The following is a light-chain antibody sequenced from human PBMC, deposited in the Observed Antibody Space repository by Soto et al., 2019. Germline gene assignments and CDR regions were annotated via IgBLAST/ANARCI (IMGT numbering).Light chain of an antibody. CDR2: DNN. CDR1: SSNIGDNP. V-gene: IGLV1-51*01. Sequence: QSVLTQPPSASGTPGQRVTISCSGGSSNIGDNPVFWYQQLPGTAPKLLIYDNNKRPSGIPDRFSGSKSGTSATLGITGLQTGDEADYYCGTWDSSLSADWVFGGGTKLTVL. CDR3: GTWDSSLSADWV. J-gene: IGLJ3*02.